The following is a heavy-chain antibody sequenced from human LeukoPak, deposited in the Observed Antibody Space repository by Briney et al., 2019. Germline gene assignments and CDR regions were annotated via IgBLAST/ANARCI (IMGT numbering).Heavy chain of an antibody. V-gene: IGHV1-69*05. CDR2: IIPIFGTA. J-gene: IGHJ6*03. CDR1: GGTFSSYA. D-gene: IGHD3/OR15-3a*01. CDR3: ARGNKGLDYYYYMDV. Sequence: ASVKVSCKASGGTFSSYAISWVRQAPGQGLERMGRIIPIFGTANYAQNFQGRVTITTDESTTTAYMELSSLRSEDTAVYYCARGNKGLDYYYYMDVWGKGTTVTVSS.